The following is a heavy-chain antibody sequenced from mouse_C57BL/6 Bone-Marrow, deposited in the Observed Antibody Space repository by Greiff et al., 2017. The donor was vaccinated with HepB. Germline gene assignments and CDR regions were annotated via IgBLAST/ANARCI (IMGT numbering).Heavy chain of an antibody. V-gene: IGHV14-3*01. D-gene: IGHD1-1*01. CDR3: ARSHYYGSSWFAY. Sequence: SVAELVRPGASVKLSCTASGFNIKNTYMHWVKQRPEQGLEWIGRIDPANGNTKYAPKFQGKATITADTSSNTAYLQLSSLTSEDTAIYYCARSHYYGSSWFAYWGQGTLVTVSA. CDR1: GFNIKNTY. J-gene: IGHJ3*01. CDR2: IDPANGNT.